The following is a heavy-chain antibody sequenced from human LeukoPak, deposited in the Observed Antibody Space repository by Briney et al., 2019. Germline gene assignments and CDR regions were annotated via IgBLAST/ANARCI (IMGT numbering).Heavy chain of an antibody. CDR1: GFTFSSYA. Sequence: PGGSLRLSCAASGFTFSSYAMSWVRQAPGKGLEWVSGISGSGDSTYYADSVKGRFTISRDISKNTLYLEMNSLRAEDTAVYYCAKRVVGSYYGLDYWGQGTLVTVSS. CDR3: AKRVVGSYYGLDY. CDR2: ISGSGDST. D-gene: IGHD1-26*01. J-gene: IGHJ4*02. V-gene: IGHV3-23*01.